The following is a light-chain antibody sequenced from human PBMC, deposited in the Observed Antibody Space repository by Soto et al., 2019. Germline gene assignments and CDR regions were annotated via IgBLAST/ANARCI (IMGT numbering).Light chain of an antibody. CDR3: QLCQQLPLP. CDR2: DAS. J-gene: IGKJ4*01. V-gene: IGKV1-33*01. Sequence: ERTQSKYSLSASVGDRVTITCQASQDISNCLNWYQQKPGKAPKLLIYDASKLETGVPSRFSGSGSATEFTLSICGLRAEDIASYRSQLCQQLPLPVAGGTKVDIK. CDR1: QDISNC.